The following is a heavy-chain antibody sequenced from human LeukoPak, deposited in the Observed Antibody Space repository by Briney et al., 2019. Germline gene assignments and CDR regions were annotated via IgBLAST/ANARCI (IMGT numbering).Heavy chain of an antibody. CDR1: GFTFSSYG. V-gene: IGHV3-33*01. CDR3: ARERIAVGAGTEGNNWFDP. J-gene: IGHJ5*02. D-gene: IGHD6-19*01. CDR2: IWYDGSNK. Sequence: GRSLRLSCAASGFTFSSYGMHWVRQAPGKGLEWVAVIWYDGSNKYYADSVKGRFTISRDNSKNTLYLQMNSLRAEDTAVYYCARERIAVGAGTEGNNWFDPWGQGTLVTVSS.